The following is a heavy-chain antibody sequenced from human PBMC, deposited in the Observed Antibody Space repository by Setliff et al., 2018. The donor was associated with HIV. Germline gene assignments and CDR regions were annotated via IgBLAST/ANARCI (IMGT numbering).Heavy chain of an antibody. CDR2: VSYDGSYK. CDR3: VRDITTCWDV. V-gene: IGHV3-30*04. Sequence: GGSLRLSCEASGFNFDLYAFHWVRQAPGKGLEWVAVVSYDGSYKNYADSVKGRFTISRDNAKNTLYLQMNSLRAEDTAVYYCVRDITTCWDVWGQGTTVTVSS. J-gene: IGHJ6*02. CDR1: GFNFDLYA. D-gene: IGHD4-4*01.